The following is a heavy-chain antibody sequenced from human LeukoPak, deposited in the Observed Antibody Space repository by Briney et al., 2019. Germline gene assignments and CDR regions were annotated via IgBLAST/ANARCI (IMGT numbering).Heavy chain of an antibody. CDR2: LYPGDSDT. D-gene: IGHD5-12*01. Sequence: PGESLKISCKGSGYSFPNYWIGWVRQMPGKGLEWLGILYPGDSDTRYSPSFQGQVTISADKSISTAYLQWSSLKASDTAMYYCASRLRERSDSWGQGTLVTVSS. CDR3: ASRLRERSDS. J-gene: IGHJ4*02. CDR1: GYSFPNYW. V-gene: IGHV5-51*01.